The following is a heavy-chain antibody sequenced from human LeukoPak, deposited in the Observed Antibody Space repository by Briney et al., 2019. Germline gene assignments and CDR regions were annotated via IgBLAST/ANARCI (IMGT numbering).Heavy chain of an antibody. CDR2: INAGNGNT. D-gene: IGHD2-15*01. CDR1: GYTFTSYD. CDR3: ARGGSPYRYFDY. Sequence: ASVKVSCKASGYTFTSYDINWVRQATGQGLEWMGWINAGNGNTKYSQKFQGRVTITRDTSASTAYMELSSLRSEDTAVYYCARGGSPYRYFDYWGQGTLVTVSS. V-gene: IGHV1-3*01. J-gene: IGHJ4*02.